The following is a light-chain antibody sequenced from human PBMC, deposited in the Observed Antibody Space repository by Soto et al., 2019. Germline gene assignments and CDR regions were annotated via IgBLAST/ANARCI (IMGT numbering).Light chain of an antibody. CDR2: GAS. CDR1: QSVSSN. Sequence: ELVMTQSPATLSVSPGERATLPCRASQSVSSNLAWYQQNPGQAPRLLIYGASTRATGIPATFSGSGSGTEFTLTISSLQSEDFAVYYCQQYNNWPPITFGQGTRLEIK. J-gene: IGKJ5*01. V-gene: IGKV3-15*01. CDR3: QQYNNWPPIT.